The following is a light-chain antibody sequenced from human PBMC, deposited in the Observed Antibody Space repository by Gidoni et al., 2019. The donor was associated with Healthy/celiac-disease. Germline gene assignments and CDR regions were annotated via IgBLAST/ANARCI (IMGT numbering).Light chain of an antibody. J-gene: IGKJ1*01. V-gene: IGKV3-20*01. CDR3: QQYSRSPWT. CDR2: GAS. Sequence: EIVLTQSPGTLSLSPGERATLSCRASQSLRSSYLAWYQQKPGQAPRLLVYGASSRATGIPDRFSGSGSGTDFTLTISRLEPEDFAVYYCQQYSRSPWTFGRGTKVEIK. CDR1: QSLRSSY.